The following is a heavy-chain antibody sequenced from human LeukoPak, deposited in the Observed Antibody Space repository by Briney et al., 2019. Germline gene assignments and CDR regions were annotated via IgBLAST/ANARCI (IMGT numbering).Heavy chain of an antibody. Sequence: ASVKVSCKASGGTFSSHAISWVRQAPGQGLEWMGGIIPIFGTANYAQKFQGRVTITADESTSTAYMELSSLRSEDTAVYYCARSTRDYYDSSGYYYPGWFDPWGQGTLVTVSS. D-gene: IGHD3-22*01. CDR1: GGTFSSHA. J-gene: IGHJ5*02. CDR3: ARSTRDYYDSSGYYYPGWFDP. V-gene: IGHV1-69*01. CDR2: IIPIFGTA.